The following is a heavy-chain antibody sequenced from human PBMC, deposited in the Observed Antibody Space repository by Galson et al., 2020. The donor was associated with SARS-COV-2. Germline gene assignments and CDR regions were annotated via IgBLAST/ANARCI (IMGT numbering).Heavy chain of an antibody. Sequence: HGESLKISCKGSGYSFTSYWISWVRQMPGKGLEWMGRIDPSDSYTNYSPSFQGHVTISADKSISTAYLQWSSLKASDTAMYYCARRDGELELPGDYWGQGTLVTVSS. CDR2: IDPSDSYT. CDR1: GYSFTSYW. J-gene: IGHJ4*02. V-gene: IGHV5-10-1*01. CDR3: ARRDGELELPGDY. D-gene: IGHD1-7*01.